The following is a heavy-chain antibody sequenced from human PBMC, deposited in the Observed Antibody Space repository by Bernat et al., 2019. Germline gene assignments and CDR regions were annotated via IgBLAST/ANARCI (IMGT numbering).Heavy chain of an antibody. V-gene: IGHV3-11*05. D-gene: IGHD3-9*01. Sequence: QVQLVESGGGLVKPGGYLRLSCASSGFTFSDYYMRWIRQAPGKGLERVSYISSSSSSYTNYADSVKGRFTISRDDAKNSLYLQMKSLRAEDTAVYYCERDRLHYDILTGYYLFDYWGQGTLVTVSS. CDR1: GFTFSDYY. CDR2: ISSSSSSYT. CDR3: ERDRLHYDILTGYYLFDY. J-gene: IGHJ4*02.